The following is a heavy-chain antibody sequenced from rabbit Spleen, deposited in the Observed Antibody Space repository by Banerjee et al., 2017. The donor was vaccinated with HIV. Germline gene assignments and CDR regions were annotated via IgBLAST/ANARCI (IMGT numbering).Heavy chain of an antibody. CDR3: ARSGYDGYGLNL. Sequence: QEQLKETGGGLVQPGGSLTLSCKASGFDFTSDYMSWVRQAPGKGLEWIGYIDPVFGITYYANWVNGRFSISRENAQNTVTLQMTSLTVADTATHFCARSGYDGYGLNLWGPGTLVTVS. J-gene: IGHJ4*01. D-gene: IGHD3-1*01. V-gene: IGHV1S47*01. CDR1: GFDFTSDY. CDR2: IDPVFGIT.